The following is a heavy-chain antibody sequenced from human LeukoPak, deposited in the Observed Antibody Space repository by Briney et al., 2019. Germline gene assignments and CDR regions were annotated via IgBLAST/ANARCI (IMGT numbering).Heavy chain of an antibody. CDR2: VEGDGTRT. D-gene: IGHD2/OR15-2a*01. V-gene: IGHV3-74*01. CDR1: GFTFRTYW. CDR3: ARATSDTSYDY. Sequence: GGSLRLSCAASGFTFRTYWMHWVGQAPGEGLVWVSSVEGDGTRTNYAGSVMGRFTISRDNAENTLYLQMNSLRAEDTAVYYCARATSDTSYDYWGQGTLVTVSS. J-gene: IGHJ4*02.